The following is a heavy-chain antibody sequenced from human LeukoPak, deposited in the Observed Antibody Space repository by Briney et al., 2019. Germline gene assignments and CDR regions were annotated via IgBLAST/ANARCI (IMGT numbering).Heavy chain of an antibody. Sequence: RAGGSLRLSCAASGFTVSSNYMSWVRQAPGRGLEWVSLMYSGGSTYYADSVKGRFTISRDNSKNTLYLQMNSLRAEDTAVYYCARGVGEPRYNWFDPWGQGALVTVSS. J-gene: IGHJ5*02. CDR3: ARGVGEPRYNWFDP. D-gene: IGHD3-10*01. CDR2: MYSGGST. CDR1: GFTVSSNY. V-gene: IGHV3-66*01.